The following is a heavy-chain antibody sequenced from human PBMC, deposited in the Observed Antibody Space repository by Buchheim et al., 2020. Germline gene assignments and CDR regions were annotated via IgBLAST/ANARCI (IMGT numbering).Heavy chain of an antibody. CDR3: ARDHPAYCGGDCYSIDY. CDR1: GGSFSGYY. Sequence: QVQLQQWGAGLLKPSETLSLTCAVYGGSFSGYYWSWIRQPPGKGLEWIGEINHSGSTNYNPSLKSRVTISVDTSKNQFSLKLSSVTAADTAVYYCARDHPAYCGGDCYSIDYWGQGTL. V-gene: IGHV4-34*01. CDR2: INHSGST. D-gene: IGHD2-21*02. J-gene: IGHJ4*02.